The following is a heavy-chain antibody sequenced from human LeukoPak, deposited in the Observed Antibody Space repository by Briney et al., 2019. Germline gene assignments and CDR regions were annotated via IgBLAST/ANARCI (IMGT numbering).Heavy chain of an antibody. J-gene: IGHJ4*02. V-gene: IGHV3-43*02. CDR3: ATKRGQWLEYYFDY. CDR1: GFTFDDYA. CDR2: ISGDGGST. D-gene: IGHD6-19*01. Sequence: PGGSLRLSCAASGFTFDDYAMHWVRQAPGKGLEWVSLISGDGGSTYHADSVKGRFTISRDNSKNSLYLQMNSLRTEDTALYYCATKRGQWLEYYFDYWGQGTLVTVSS.